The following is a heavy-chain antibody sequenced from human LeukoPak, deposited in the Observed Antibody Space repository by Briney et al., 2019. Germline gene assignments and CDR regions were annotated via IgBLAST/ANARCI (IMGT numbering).Heavy chain of an antibody. CDR1: GFTFSSYE. CDR3: ARVGRIVAGWDY. V-gene: IGHV4-39*07. J-gene: IGHJ4*02. Sequence: GSLRLSCAASGFTFSSYEMNWVRQPPGKGLEWIGSIYYSGSTYYNPSLKSRVTISVDTSKNQFSLKLSSVTAADTAVYYCARVGRIVAGWDYWGQGTLVTVSS. D-gene: IGHD2-15*01. CDR2: IYYSGST.